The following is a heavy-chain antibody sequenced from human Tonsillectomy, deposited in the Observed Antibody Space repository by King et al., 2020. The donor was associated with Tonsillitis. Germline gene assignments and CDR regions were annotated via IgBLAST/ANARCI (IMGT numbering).Heavy chain of an antibody. V-gene: IGHV3-74*01. Sequence: EVQLVESGGGLVQPGGSLRLSCAAAGFTFSSYWMHWVRQAPGKGLVWVSRINSDGSSTNYADSVKGRFTISRDNAKNTLYLQMNSLRAEDTAVYYCAREGGDYGDLVGHYYYYYAMDIWGQGTTVTVSS. J-gene: IGHJ6*02. CDR1: GFTFSSYW. CDR2: INSDGSST. CDR3: AREGGDYGDLVGHYYYYYAMDI. D-gene: IGHD4-17*01.